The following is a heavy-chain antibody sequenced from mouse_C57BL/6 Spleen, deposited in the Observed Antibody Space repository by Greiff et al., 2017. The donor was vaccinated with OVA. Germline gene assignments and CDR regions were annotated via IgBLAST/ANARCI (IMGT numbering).Heavy chain of an antibody. V-gene: IGHV1-26*01. J-gene: IGHJ4*01. Sequence: VQLQQSGPELVKPGASVKISCKASGYTFTDYYMNWVKQSHGKSLEWIGDINPNNGGTSYNQKFKGKATLTVDKSSSTAYMELRSLTSEDSAVYYCARRQGDYAMDYWGQGTSVTVSS. D-gene: IGHD6-1*01. CDR3: ARRQGDYAMDY. CDR1: GYTFTDYY. CDR2: INPNNGGT.